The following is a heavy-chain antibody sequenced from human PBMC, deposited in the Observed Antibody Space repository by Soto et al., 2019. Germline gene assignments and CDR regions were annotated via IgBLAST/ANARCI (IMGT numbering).Heavy chain of an antibody. D-gene: IGHD1-26*01. CDR1: GYSFTSYW. V-gene: IGHV5-10-1*01. Sequence: GESLKISCKGSGYSFTSYWISWVRQMPGKGLEWMGRIDPSDSYTDYSPSFQGHVTISADRSISTAYLQWSSLKASDTAMYYCARGTYSGSYGTYYWGQGTLVTVSS. CDR3: ARGTYSGSYGTYY. CDR2: IDPSDSYT. J-gene: IGHJ4*02.